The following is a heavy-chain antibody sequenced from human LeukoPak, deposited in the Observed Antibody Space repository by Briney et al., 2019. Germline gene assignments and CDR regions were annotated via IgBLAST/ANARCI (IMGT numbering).Heavy chain of an antibody. CDR3: ARMYDDY. D-gene: IGHD2-8*01. CDR1: GYXFTGHY. Sequence: ASVKVSCKASGYXFTGHYMHWVRQAPGQGLEWMGWISPNSGDTNYAQKFQGRVTMTRDTSISTAYMELSSLRSDDTAVYYCARMYDDYWGQGTLVTVSS. J-gene: IGHJ4*02. CDR2: ISPNSGDT. V-gene: IGHV1-2*02.